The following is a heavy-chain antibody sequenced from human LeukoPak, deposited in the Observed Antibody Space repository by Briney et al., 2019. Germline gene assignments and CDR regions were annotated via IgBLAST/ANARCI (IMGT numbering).Heavy chain of an antibody. V-gene: IGHV1-18*01. CDR2: ISANSGKT. Sequence: ASVKVSCKASGYTFTDNGISLVRQAPGEGLEWMGWISANSGKTNYAQRFQGRVTMTRETSSSTVYMELRSLRSDDTAVYFCARDKNYRFDYWGQGTLVSVTS. CDR3: ARDKNYRFDY. D-gene: IGHD3-16*02. CDR1: GYTFTDNG. J-gene: IGHJ4*02.